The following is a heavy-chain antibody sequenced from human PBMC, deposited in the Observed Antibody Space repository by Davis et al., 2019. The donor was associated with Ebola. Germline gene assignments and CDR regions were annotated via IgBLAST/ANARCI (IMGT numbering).Heavy chain of an antibody. CDR1: GFTFSRFG. CDR3: AKGGNSFDY. J-gene: IGHJ4*02. Sequence: GESLKISCAASGFTFSRFGMHWVRQAPGKGLEWVAVIWYDESHKFYADSVKGRFTISRDNSKNMVSLQMNSLRAEDTAVYFCAKGGNSFDYWGQGTLVTVSS. CDR2: IWYDESHK. D-gene: IGHD4-23*01. V-gene: IGHV3-33*06.